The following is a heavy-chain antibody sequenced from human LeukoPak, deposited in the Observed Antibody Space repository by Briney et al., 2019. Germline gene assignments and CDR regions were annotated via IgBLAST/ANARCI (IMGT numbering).Heavy chain of an antibody. D-gene: IGHD6-19*01. CDR3: AKAYSSGWYAFDS. CDR1: GFPFSSYA. Sequence: GGSLRLSCAASGFPFSSYAMGWVRRAPGKGLEWVSTIHGGTYYADSVRGRFTISRDNSKNTLYLQMTSLRADDTALYYCAKAYSSGWYAFDSWGQGTLVTVSS. J-gene: IGHJ4*02. CDR2: IHGGT. V-gene: IGHV3-23*01.